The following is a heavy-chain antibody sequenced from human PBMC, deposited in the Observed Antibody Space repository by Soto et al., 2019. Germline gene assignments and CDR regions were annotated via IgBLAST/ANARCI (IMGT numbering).Heavy chain of an antibody. CDR3: AKDRINHGSSRGVSSYYYYYMDV. V-gene: IGHV3-30*18. CDR1: GFTFSSYG. D-gene: IGHD6-13*01. CDR2: ISYDGSNK. J-gene: IGHJ6*03. Sequence: GGSLRLSCAASGFTFSSYGMHWVRQAPGKGLEWVAVISYDGSNKYYADSVKGRFTISRDNSKNTLYLQMNSLRAEDTAVYYCAKDRINHGSSRGVSSYYYYYMDVWGKGTTVTVSS.